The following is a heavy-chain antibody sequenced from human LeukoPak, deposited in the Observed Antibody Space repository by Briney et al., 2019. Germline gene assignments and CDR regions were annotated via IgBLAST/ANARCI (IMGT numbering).Heavy chain of an antibody. CDR1: GYSFTNYW. D-gene: IGHD3-22*01. Sequence: GKSLKISCKATGYSFTNYWIGWVRQMPGKGLEWMGVFYPGDSDTRYNPSFEGQVTISADTSLTTAYLEWSRLKASDTAMYYCATLTHFYDGSGYPYYFDNWGQGTLVSVSS. J-gene: IGHJ4*02. CDR2: FYPGDSDT. V-gene: IGHV5-51*01. CDR3: ATLTHFYDGSGYPYYFDN.